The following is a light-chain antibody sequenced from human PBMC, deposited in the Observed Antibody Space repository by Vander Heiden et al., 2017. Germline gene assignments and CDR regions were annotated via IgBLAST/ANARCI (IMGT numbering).Light chain of an antibody. CDR1: QSRLHRNGCSY. V-gene: IGKV2-28*01. Sequence: DIEMPQSPSSLPASPGDTASITCRSSQSRLHRNGCSYLDWYLQKPGQSPQLLIYLGSSRASGVPDRFSGSGSGTDFTLKISRVEAEDVGVYYCKQALQTPGTFGHGTKLEIK. J-gene: IGKJ2*02. CDR2: LGS. CDR3: KQALQTPGT.